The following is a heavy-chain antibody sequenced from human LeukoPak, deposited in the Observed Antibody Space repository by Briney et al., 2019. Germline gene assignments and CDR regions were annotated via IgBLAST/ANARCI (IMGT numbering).Heavy chain of an antibody. Sequence: ASVKVSCKASGGTFSSYAISWVRQAPGQGLEWMGGIIPIFGTANYAQKFQGRVTITTDESTSTAYMELSSLRSEDTAVYYCARGRTWDVGATTGYWGQGTLVTVSS. V-gene: IGHV1-69*05. D-gene: IGHD1-26*01. J-gene: IGHJ4*02. CDR3: ARGRTWDVGATTGY. CDR2: IIPIFGTA. CDR1: GGTFSSYA.